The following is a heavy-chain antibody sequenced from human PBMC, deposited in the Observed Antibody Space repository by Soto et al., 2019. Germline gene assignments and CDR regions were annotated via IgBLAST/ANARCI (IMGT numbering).Heavy chain of an antibody. Sequence: QVQLQESGPGLVKPSQTLSLTCTVSGGSISSGGYYWSWIRQHPGKGLEWIGYIYYSGSTYYNPYLKSRVTISVDTSKNQFSLKLSSVTAADTAVYYCSFSGSRTARWSFDYWGQGTLVTVSS. D-gene: IGHD2-15*01. CDR1: GGSISSGGYY. V-gene: IGHV4-31*03. CDR3: SFSGSRTARWSFDY. J-gene: IGHJ4*02. CDR2: IYYSGST.